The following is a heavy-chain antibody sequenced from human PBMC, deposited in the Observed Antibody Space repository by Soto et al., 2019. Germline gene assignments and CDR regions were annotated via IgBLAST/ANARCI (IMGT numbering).Heavy chain of an antibody. CDR1: GFTFSSYW. Sequence: GGSLRLSCAASGFTFSSYWMSWVRQAPGKGLEWVANIKQDGSEKYYVDSVKGRFTISRDNAKNSLYLQMNSLRAEDTAVYYCARALYYDFWSGFSWGQGTLVTVSS. CDR3: ARALYYDFWSGFS. J-gene: IGHJ4*02. CDR2: IKQDGSEK. V-gene: IGHV3-7*01. D-gene: IGHD3-3*01.